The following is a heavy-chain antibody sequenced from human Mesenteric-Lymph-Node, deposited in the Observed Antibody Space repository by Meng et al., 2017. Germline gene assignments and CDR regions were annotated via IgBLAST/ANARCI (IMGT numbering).Heavy chain of an antibody. J-gene: IGHJ4*02. D-gene: IGHD6-13*01. CDR2: ISSSGSTI. Sequence: GESLKISCAASGFTFSSYEMNWVRQAPGKGLEWVSYISSSGSTIYYADSVKGRFTISRDNAKNSLYLQMNSLRAEDTAVYYCARGDQGQQLDPFDYWGQGTLVTVSS. V-gene: IGHV3-48*03. CDR3: ARGDQGQQLDPFDY. CDR1: GFTFSSYE.